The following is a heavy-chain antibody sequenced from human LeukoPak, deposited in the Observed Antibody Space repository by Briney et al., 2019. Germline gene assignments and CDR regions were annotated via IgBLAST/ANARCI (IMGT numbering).Heavy chain of an antibody. J-gene: IGHJ4*02. D-gene: IGHD3-9*01. CDR3: AREYYDILTGYRYLDY. CDR1: GDSISSYY. V-gene: IGHV4-59*12. Sequence: SETLSLTCTVSGDSISSYYWSWIRQPPGKGLEWIGYIYYTGSTNDNPSLKSRVTISVDTSKNQFSLKLSSVTAADTAVYYCAREYYDILTGYRYLDYWGQGTLVTVSS. CDR2: IYYTGST.